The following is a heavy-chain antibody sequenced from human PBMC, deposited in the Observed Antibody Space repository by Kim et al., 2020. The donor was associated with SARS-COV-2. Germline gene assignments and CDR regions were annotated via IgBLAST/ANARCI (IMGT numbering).Heavy chain of an antibody. CDR3: ARPGAGTREYFYYGMDV. V-gene: IGHV3-7*03. D-gene: IGHD6-19*01. CDR1: GFTFSSYW. Sequence: GGSLRLSCVASGFTFSSYWMTWVRQAPGKGLEWVANIKEDGSEKYYVKSVKGRFTISRDNARNSVHLQMKSLRTEDTAVYYCARPGAGTREYFYYGMDVWGQGTTVTVSS. J-gene: IGHJ6*02. CDR2: IKEDGSEK.